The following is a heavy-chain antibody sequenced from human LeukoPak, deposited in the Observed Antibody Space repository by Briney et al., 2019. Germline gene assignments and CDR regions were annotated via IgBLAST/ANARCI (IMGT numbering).Heavy chain of an antibody. Sequence: GGSLRLSCAASGFTFSSYSMNWVRQAPGKGLEWVSSISSSSSYIYYADSVKGRLTISRDNAKNSLYLQMNSLRAEDTAVYYCARIYGDYEPFDYWGQGTLVTVSS. V-gene: IGHV3-21*01. CDR2: ISSSSSYI. CDR1: GFTFSSYS. J-gene: IGHJ4*02. CDR3: ARIYGDYEPFDY. D-gene: IGHD4-17*01.